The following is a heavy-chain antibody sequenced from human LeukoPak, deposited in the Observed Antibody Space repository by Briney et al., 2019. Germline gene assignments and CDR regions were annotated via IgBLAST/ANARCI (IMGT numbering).Heavy chain of an antibody. CDR3: ARVESDSSSWPSFDY. CDR1: GGSFSGYY. J-gene: IGHJ4*02. CDR2: INHSGST. V-gene: IGHV4-34*01. Sequence: RTSETLSLTCAVYGGSFSGYYWSWIRQPPGKGLEWIGEINHSGSTNYNPSLKSRVTISVDTSKNQFSLKLSSVTAADTAVYYCARVESDSSSWPSFDYWGQGTLVTVSS. D-gene: IGHD6-13*01.